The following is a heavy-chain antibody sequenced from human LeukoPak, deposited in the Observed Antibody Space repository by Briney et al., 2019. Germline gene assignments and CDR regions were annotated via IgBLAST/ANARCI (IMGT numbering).Heavy chain of an antibody. CDR1: GFTFSSYS. V-gene: IGHV3-48*02. CDR3: ARDQRYRYCYDSGVAFDY. D-gene: IGHD3-22*01. Sequence: GGSLRLSCAASGFTFSSYSMNWVRQAPGKGLEWVSYISSSSSTIYYADSVKGRFTISRDSAKNSLYLQMNSLRDEDTAVYYCARDQRYRYCYDSGVAFDYWGQGTLVTVSS. CDR2: ISSSSSTI. J-gene: IGHJ4*02.